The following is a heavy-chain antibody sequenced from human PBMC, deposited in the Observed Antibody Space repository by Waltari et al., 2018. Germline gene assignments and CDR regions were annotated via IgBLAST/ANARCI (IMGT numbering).Heavy chain of an antibody. CDR3: VSSSTPNRVWDY. D-gene: IGHD2-15*01. J-gene: IGHJ4*02. V-gene: IGHV1-69*12. CDR1: GAIFSSHA. CDR2: VMPILGRV. Sequence: QVQLVQSGAEVRKPGSSVKLSCTTSGAIFSSHAFSWVRQAPGQGLQWRGEVMPILGRVDAAQKFQDRVTISADDSTSTAHMELTSLRSEDTAMYYCVSSSTPNRVWDYWGPGTLVTVSS.